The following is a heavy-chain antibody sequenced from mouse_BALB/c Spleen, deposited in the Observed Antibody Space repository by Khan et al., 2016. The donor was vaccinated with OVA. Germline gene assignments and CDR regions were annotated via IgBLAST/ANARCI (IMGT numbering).Heavy chain of an antibody. Sequence: QVRLQQSGPELVRPGVSVKISCKGSGYTFTDYSMHWVKQSHAKSLEWIGVISTDSVNTNYNQKFKGKATLTVDKSSSTAYMELARMTSEDSAIYYGATRDYFDYWGQGTTLTVSS. CDR3: ATRDYFDY. CDR2: ISTDSVNT. J-gene: IGHJ2*01. CDR1: GYTFTDYS. V-gene: IGHV1S137*01.